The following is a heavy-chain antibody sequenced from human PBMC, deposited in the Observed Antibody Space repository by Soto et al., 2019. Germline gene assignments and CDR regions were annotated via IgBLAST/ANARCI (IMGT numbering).Heavy chain of an antibody. J-gene: IGHJ4*02. D-gene: IGHD2-2*01. V-gene: IGHV5-51*01. CDR3: ARNHQGYCSSTSCYAPLDY. Sequence: LGESLKISCKGSGYSFTSYWIGWVRQMPGKGLEWMGIIYPGDSDTRYSPSFQGQVTISADKSISTAYLQWSSLKASDTAMYYCARNHQGYCSSTSCYAPLDYWGQGTLVTVSS. CDR1: GYSFTSYW. CDR2: IYPGDSDT.